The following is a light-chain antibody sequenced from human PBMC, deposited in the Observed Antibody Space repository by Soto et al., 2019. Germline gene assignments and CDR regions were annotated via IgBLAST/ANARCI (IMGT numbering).Light chain of an antibody. V-gene: IGLV1-47*01. J-gene: IGLJ1*01. CDR1: SSNIESNY. CDR3: AAWDDSLNGGV. Sequence: QSVLTQPPSASGTPGQRVTISCSGGSSNIESNYVYWYQQLPGTAPKLLIYRNNQRPSGVPDRFSGSKSGTSASLAISGLRSEDEADYYCAAWDDSLNGGVFGTGTKVTVL. CDR2: RNN.